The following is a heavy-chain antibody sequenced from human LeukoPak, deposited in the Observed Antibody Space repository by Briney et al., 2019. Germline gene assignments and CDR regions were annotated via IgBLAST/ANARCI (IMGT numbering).Heavy chain of an antibody. CDR3: AKIDILTGYVFDY. CDR2: IYSGGGT. D-gene: IGHD3-9*01. J-gene: IGHJ4*02. Sequence: GGSLRLSCAASGFTVSNTYMSWVRQAPGKGLEWVSLIYSGGGTYSADSVKGRFTISRDNSKNTLYLQMNSLRAEDTAVYYCAKIDILTGYVFDYWGQGTLVTVSS. V-gene: IGHV3-53*01. CDR1: GFTVSNTY.